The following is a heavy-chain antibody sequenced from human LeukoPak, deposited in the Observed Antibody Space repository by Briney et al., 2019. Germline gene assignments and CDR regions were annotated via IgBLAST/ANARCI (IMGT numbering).Heavy chain of an antibody. J-gene: IGHJ5*02. V-gene: IGHV3-23*01. CDR2: ISGSGDST. CDR1: GFTFSNYA. D-gene: IGHD3-10*01. CDR3: ARDTSPKYYYGSGSYSPFDP. Sequence: GGSLRLSCAASGFTFSNYAMSWVRQAPGKGLEWVSVISGSGDSTYYADSVKGRFTISRDYSKNTLHLQMNSLRAEDTAVYYCARDTSPKYYYGSGSYSPFDPWGQGTLVTVSS.